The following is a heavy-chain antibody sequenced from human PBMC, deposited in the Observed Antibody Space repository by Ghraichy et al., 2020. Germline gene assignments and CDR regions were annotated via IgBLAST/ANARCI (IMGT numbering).Heavy chain of an antibody. CDR3: ARVTYYYDTSVSNYNFGMDV. D-gene: IGHD3-22*01. CDR2: IKQDGSEQ. CDR1: GFTFSSYW. V-gene: IGHV3-7*01. J-gene: IGHJ6*02. Sequence: GESLNISCAASGFTFSSYWMTWVRQAPGKGLEWVANIKQDGSEQYYVGSVRGRLTISRDNAKNSLYLQMNSLRAEDTAVYYCARVTYYYDTSVSNYNFGMDVWGQGTTVTVSS.